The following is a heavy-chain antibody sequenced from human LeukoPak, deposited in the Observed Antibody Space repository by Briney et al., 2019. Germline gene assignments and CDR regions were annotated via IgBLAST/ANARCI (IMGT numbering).Heavy chain of an antibody. Sequence: SESLSLTWAVDGGSFSGYYWSWIRQLPGKGLEWIGEINHSGSTNYNPSLKSRVTISVDTSKNQFSLKLSSVTAADTAVYYCARGGDYHNDYWGQGTLVTVSS. D-gene: IGHD4-17*01. V-gene: IGHV4-34*01. CDR1: GGSFSGYY. CDR3: ARGGDYHNDY. J-gene: IGHJ4*02. CDR2: INHSGST.